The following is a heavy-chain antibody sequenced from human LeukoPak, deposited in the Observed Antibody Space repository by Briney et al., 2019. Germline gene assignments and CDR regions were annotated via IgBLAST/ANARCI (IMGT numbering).Heavy chain of an antibody. V-gene: IGHV6-1*01. CDR1: GDSVSSNSAA. CDR2: TYYRSKWYN. J-gene: IGHJ5*02. D-gene: IGHD5-12*01. CDR3: ARDRRPGGYSGYDWGFDP. Sequence: SQTLSLTCAISGDSVSSNSAAWNWIRQSPSRGLEWLGRTYYRSKWYNDYAVSVKSRITINPDTSKNQFSLKLNSVTPEDTAVYYCARDRRPGGYSGYDWGFDPWGQGTLVTVSS.